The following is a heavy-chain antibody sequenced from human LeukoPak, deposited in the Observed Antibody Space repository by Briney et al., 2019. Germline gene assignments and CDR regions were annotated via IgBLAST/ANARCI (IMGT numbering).Heavy chain of an antibody. V-gene: IGHV3-9*01. CDR1: GFTFDDYA. CDR3: AKGHSGSYQYYFDH. D-gene: IGHD1-26*01. J-gene: IGHJ4*02. Sequence: GRSLRLSCAASGFTFDDYAMHWVRQAPGKGLEWVSGISWNSGSIGYADSVKGRFTISRDNAKNSLYLQMNSLRAEDTALYYCAKGHSGSYQYYFDHWGQGTLVTVSS. CDR2: ISWNSGSI.